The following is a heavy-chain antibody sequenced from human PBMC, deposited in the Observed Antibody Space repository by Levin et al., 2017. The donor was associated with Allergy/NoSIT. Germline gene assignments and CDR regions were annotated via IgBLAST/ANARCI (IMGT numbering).Heavy chain of an antibody. CDR2: IYDSGST. J-gene: IGHJ6*02. Sequence: PSETLSLTCTVSGGSISGGDHYWTWIRQPPGKGLEWIGNIYDSGSTHYNPSLRSRATISVDTSKNQFSLHLSSVTAADTAVYYCARDLAYYSDSGRVKNYGLDVWGQGTTVTVSS. V-gene: IGHV4-30-4*01. CDR1: GGSISGGDHY. CDR3: ARDLAYYSDSGRVKNYGLDV. D-gene: IGHD3-10*01.